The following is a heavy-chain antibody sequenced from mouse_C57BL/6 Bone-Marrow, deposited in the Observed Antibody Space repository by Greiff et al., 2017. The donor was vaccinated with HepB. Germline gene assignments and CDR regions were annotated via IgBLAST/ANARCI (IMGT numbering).Heavy chain of an antibody. V-gene: IGHV1-7*01. J-gene: IGHJ3*01. CDR2: INPSRGYT. CDR1: GYTFTSYW. Sequence: QVHVKQSGAELAKPGASVKLSCKASGYTFTSYWMHWVKQRPGQGLEWSGYINPSRGYTKYNQKFKDKATLTADKSSSTAYMQLSSLTYEDSAVYYCARSHYYYGSRFAYWGQGTLVTVSA. CDR3: ARSHYYYGSRFAY. D-gene: IGHD1-1*01.